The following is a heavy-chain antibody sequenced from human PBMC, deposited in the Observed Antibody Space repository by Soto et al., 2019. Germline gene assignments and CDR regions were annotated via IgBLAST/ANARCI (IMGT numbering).Heavy chain of an antibody. J-gene: IGHJ3*02. V-gene: IGHV1-18*01. CDR2: ISAYNGNT. CDR3: ARGITIFGVVIISLDAFDI. CDR1: GYTFTSYG. Sequence: GASVKVSCKASGYTFTSYGISWVRQAPGQGLEWMGWISAYNGNTNYAQKLQGRVTMTTDTSTSTAYMELRSLRSDDTAVYYCARGITIFGVVIISLDAFDIWGQGTMVTVSS. D-gene: IGHD3-3*01.